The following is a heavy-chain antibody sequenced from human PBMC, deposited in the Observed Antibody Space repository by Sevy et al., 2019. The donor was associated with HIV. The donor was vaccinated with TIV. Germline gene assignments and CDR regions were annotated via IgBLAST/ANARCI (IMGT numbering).Heavy chain of an antibody. CDR1: GFTFSSYS. V-gene: IGHV3-21*01. Sequence: GESLKISCAASGFTFSSYSMNWVRQAPGKGLEWVSSISSSSYIYYADSVKGRFTISRDNAKNSLYLQMNSLRAEDTAVYYCARTGVVVTGYMDVWGKGTTVTVSS. CDR2: ISSSSYI. D-gene: IGHD2-21*02. CDR3: ARTGVVVTGYMDV. J-gene: IGHJ6*03.